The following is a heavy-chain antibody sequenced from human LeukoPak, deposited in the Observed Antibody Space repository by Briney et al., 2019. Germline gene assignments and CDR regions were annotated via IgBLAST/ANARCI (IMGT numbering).Heavy chain of an antibody. CDR1: GFTFNSYE. J-gene: IGHJ4*02. D-gene: IGHD5-18*01. V-gene: IGHV3-23*01. Sequence: GGSLRLSCAASGFTFNSYEMNWVRQAPGKGLEWVSAISGSGGSTYYADSVKGRFTISRDNSKNTLYLQMNTLRAGDTAVYSCAKNGRGYSSDYFDYWGQGTLVTVSS. CDR2: ISGSGGST. CDR3: AKNGRGYSSDYFDY.